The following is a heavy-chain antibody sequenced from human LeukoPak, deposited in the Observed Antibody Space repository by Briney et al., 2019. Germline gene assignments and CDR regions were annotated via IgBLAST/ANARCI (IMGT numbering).Heavy chain of an antibody. Sequence: SETLSLTCTVSGGSISSGGYYWGWIRQHPGKGLEWIGYIYYSGSTYYNPSLKSRVTISVDTSKNQFSLKLSSVTAADTAVYYCARASYGDYRFGGWGQGTLVTVSS. J-gene: IGHJ4*02. CDR3: ARASYGDYRFGG. V-gene: IGHV4-31*03. CDR2: IYYSGST. CDR1: GGSISSGGYY. D-gene: IGHD4-17*01.